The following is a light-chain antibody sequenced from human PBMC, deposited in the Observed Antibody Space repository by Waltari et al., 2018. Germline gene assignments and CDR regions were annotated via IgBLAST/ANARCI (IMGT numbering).Light chain of an antibody. V-gene: IGKV1-5*03. J-gene: IGKJ1*01. Sequence: DIQMTQSPSTLSASVGDRVTITCRASQRISSWLAWYQQKAGQPPKLLVYWASTRESGVPDRFSGSGSGTDFTLTISSLQAEDVAVYYCQQYYTVSRTFGQGTRVEIK. CDR1: QRISSW. CDR3: QQYYTVSRT. CDR2: WAS.